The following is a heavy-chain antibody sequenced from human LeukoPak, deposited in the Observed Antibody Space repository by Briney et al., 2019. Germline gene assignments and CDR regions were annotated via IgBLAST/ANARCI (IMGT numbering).Heavy chain of an antibody. CDR1: GFTFTTYW. CDR3: ARDNSNYYFDY. CDR2: INQDGTEK. J-gene: IGHJ4*02. Sequence: GESLRLSCAASGFTFTTYWMSWVRQAPGKGLEWVANINQDGTEKYYVDSVKGRFTISRDNAKNSLYLQMNSLRAEDTAVYYCARDNSNYYFDYWGQGTLVTVSS. D-gene: IGHD4-11*01. V-gene: IGHV3-7*01.